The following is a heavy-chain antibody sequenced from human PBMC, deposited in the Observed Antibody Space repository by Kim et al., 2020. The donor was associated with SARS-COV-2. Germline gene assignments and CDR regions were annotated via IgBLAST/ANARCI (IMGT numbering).Heavy chain of an antibody. J-gene: IGHJ4*02. Sequence: ASVKVSCKVSGYTLTELSMHWVRQAPGKGLEWMGGFDPEDGETIYAQKFQGRVTMTEDTSTDTAYMELSSLTSEDTAVYYCATLDSSGYYKEYYFDYWRQGTLVTVSS. CDR2: FDPEDGET. CDR3: ATLDSSGYYKEYYFDY. CDR1: GYTLTELS. V-gene: IGHV1-24*01. D-gene: IGHD3-22*01.